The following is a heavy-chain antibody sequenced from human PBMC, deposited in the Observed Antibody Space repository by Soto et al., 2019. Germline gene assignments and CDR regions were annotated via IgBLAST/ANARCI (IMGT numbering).Heavy chain of an antibody. CDR2: IIPILGIA. Sequence: SVKVSCKASGGTFSSYTISWVRQAPGQGLEWMGRIIPILGIANYAQKFQGRVTITADKSTSTAYMELSSLRSEDTAVYYCARSTIVATTHYYYYYMDVWGKGTTVTVSS. CDR3: ARSTIVATTHYYYYYMDV. J-gene: IGHJ6*03. D-gene: IGHD5-12*01. CDR1: GGTFSSYT. V-gene: IGHV1-69*02.